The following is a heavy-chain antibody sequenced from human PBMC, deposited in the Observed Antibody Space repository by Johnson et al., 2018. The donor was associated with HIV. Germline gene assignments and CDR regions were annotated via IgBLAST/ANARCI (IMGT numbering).Heavy chain of an antibody. J-gene: IGHJ3*02. D-gene: IGHD5-18*01. CDR1: GFDFNTHN. V-gene: IGHV3-30*04. CDR2: ISYHGSDT. Sequence: QVQLVESGGGVVQPGRSLRLSCAAFGFDFNTHNIHWVRQAPGKGLEWVTLISYHGSDTYYADSVQGRFTISRDNSKSTLNLQMNSLRAEDTAIYYCAKDMRGYSYVAFDIWGQGTMVTVSS. CDR3: AKDMRGYSYVAFDI.